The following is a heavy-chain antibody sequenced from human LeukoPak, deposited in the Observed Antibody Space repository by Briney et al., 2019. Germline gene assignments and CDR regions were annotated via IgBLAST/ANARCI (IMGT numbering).Heavy chain of an antibody. CDR1: GGSISSGGYY. Sequence: SETLSLTCTVSGGSISSGGYYWSWIRQHPGKGLEWIGYIYYSGSTYYNPSLKSRVTISVDTSKNQFSLKLSSVTAADTAVYYCAREEWLRGDYFDYWGQGTLVAVSS. CDR3: AREEWLRGDYFDY. V-gene: IGHV4-30-4*08. CDR2: IYYSGST. J-gene: IGHJ4*02. D-gene: IGHD5-12*01.